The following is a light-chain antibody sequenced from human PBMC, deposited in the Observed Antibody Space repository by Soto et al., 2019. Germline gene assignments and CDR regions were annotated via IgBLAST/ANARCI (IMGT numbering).Light chain of an antibody. CDR1: QAVSTW. CDR2: GAS. CDR3: QKYYSTSWT. Sequence: DIQMTQSPSSVSASVGGTVPITCRASQAVSTWLAWYQQKPGKVPKILIYGASTLQSGVPSRFSGSGSGTDFTLTISSLQPEDVATYYCQKYYSTSWTLGQGTKVDIK. J-gene: IGKJ1*01. V-gene: IGKV1-27*01.